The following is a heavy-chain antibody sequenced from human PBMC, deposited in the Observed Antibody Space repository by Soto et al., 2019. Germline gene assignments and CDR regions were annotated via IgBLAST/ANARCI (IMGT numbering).Heavy chain of an antibody. Sequence: ASVKVSCKASGYTFTGHYIHWVRQAPEQGPEWMGEIGPGSGATRYAQRFQGRVTMTRDMSITTVYMELNNLGPDGTAVYYCGRGRSGQIVVFYWGQGTPVTVSS. CDR2: IGPGSGAT. V-gene: IGHV1-2*02. D-gene: IGHD1-26*01. CDR3: GRGRSGQIVVFY. J-gene: IGHJ4*02. CDR1: GYTFTGHY.